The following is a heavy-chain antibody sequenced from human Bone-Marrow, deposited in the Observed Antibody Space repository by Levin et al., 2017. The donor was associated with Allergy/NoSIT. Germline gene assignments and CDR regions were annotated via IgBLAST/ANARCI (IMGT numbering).Heavy chain of an antibody. CDR1: GYTFTSYG. CDR3: ATSKVVPAADY. J-gene: IGHJ4*02. CDR2: ISAYNGNT. D-gene: IGHD2-2*01. Sequence: PGGSLRLSCKASGYTFTSYGISWVRQAPGQGLEWMGWISAYNGNTNYAQKLQGRVTMTTDTSTSTAYMELRSLRSDDTAVYYCATSKVVPAADYWGQGTLVTVSS. V-gene: IGHV1-18*01.